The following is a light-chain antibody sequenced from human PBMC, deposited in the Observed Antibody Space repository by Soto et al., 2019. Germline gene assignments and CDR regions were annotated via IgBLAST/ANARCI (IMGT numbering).Light chain of an antibody. V-gene: IGLV1-40*01. CDR3: QSYDTSLSGSEV. CDR1: SSNIGAGHD. Sequence: VLTQPPSVSGAPGQRVTISCTGSSSNIGAGHDVHWYQHLPGTAPKLLIYGNGNRPSGIPDRFSGSKSGTSASLAITGLQAEDEADYYCQSYDTSLSGSEVFGTGTKVTVL. J-gene: IGLJ1*01. CDR2: GNG.